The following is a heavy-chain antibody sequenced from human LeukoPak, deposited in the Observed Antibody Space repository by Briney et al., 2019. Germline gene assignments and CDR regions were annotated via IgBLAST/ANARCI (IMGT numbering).Heavy chain of an antibody. J-gene: IGHJ4*02. Sequence: GRSLRLSCAASGFTFSSYCMHWVRQAPGKGLEWVAVISYDGSNKYYADSLEGRFTISRDNYKNTLYLQINNLRAEDTAAYYCAKRVTAMVLWGQGTLVTVSS. CDR3: AKRVTAMVL. CDR1: GFTFSSYC. V-gene: IGHV3-30*18. CDR2: ISYDGSNK. D-gene: IGHD5-18*01.